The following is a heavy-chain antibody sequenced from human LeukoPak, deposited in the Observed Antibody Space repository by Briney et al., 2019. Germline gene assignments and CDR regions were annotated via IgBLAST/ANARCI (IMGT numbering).Heavy chain of an antibody. V-gene: IGHV3-9*01. CDR2: ISSNSDTI. CDR3: AAYLVGAPVGWFDP. D-gene: IGHD1-26*01. Sequence: GRSLRLSCAASGFTLGDYDIHWVRQAPGKGPEWVSSISSNSDTIAYAEPVKGRFTVSRDNSKDTLYLQMNSLRAEDTAVYYCAAYLVGAPVGWFDPWGQGTLVTVSS. CDR1: GFTLGDYD. J-gene: IGHJ5*02.